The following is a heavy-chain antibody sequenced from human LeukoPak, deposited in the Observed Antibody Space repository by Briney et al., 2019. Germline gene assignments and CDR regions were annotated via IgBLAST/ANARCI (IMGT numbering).Heavy chain of an antibody. J-gene: IGHJ4*02. CDR3: ARDEGSAYPFDY. CDR1: GGSISSSSYY. V-gene: IGHV4-39*07. Sequence: SETLSLTCTVSGGSISSSSYYWGWIRQPPGKGLEWIGSIYYSGSTYYNPSLKSRVTISVDTSKNQFSLNLNSVTAADTAVYFCARDEGSAYPFDYWGQGTLVTVST. CDR2: IYYSGST. D-gene: IGHD3-22*01.